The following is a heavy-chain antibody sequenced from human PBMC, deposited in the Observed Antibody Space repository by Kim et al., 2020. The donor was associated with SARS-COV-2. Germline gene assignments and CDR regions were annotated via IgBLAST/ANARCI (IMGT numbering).Heavy chain of an antibody. V-gene: IGHV3-30*02. Sequence: YADSVKGLFTLSRDKSESTLSLKMNSLRHEDTAVYYCAKDVRTASSQIDYWGQGTLVTVSS. D-gene: IGHD3-10*02. J-gene: IGHJ4*02. CDR3: AKDVRTASSQIDY.